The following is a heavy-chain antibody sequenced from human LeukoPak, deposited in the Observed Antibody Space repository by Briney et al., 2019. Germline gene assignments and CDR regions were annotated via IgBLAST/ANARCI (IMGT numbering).Heavy chain of an antibody. J-gene: IGHJ5*02. CDR1: GFTFSSYA. D-gene: IGHD2-2*01. CDR3: ARDAVRGSTSLLNWFDP. V-gene: IGHV3-64*01. Sequence: GGSLRLSCAASGFTFSSYAMHWVRQAPGKGLEYVSAISSNGGTTYYANSVKGRFTISRDNSKNTLYLQMGSLGAEDMAVYYCARDAVRGSTSLLNWFDPWGQGTLVTVSS. CDR2: ISSNGGTT.